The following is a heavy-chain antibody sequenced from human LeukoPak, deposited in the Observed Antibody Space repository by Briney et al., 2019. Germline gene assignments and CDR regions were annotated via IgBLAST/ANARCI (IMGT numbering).Heavy chain of an antibody. J-gene: IGHJ4*02. CDR3: VSFYETY. V-gene: IGHV3-74*01. D-gene: IGHD2/OR15-2a*01. CDR2: IKGDGSST. CDR1: GFTFSNYW. Sequence: PGGSLRLSCAASGFTFSNYWMHWVRQTPGEGLVCVSLIKGDGSSTTYADSVKGRFTISRDNAKNTVYLQMNSLRAEDTAVYYCVSFYETYWGRGTLVTVSS.